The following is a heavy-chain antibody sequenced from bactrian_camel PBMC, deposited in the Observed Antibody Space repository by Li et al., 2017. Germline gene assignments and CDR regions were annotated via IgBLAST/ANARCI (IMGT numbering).Heavy chain of an antibody. Sequence: QVQLVESGGGSVQAGGSLRVSCLASGATHMRSFCMAWFRQAVGKEREAVASIAKDSRTTYADSVKGRFTISSDNAKDTLYLQMDSLKPEDTSMYICAANECPVVCTFATWEYNFWGQGTQVTVS. J-gene: IGHJ4*01. D-gene: IGHD4*01. CDR1: GATHMRSFC. CDR2: IAKDSRT. CDR3: AANECPVVCTFATWEYNF. V-gene: IGHV3S57*01.